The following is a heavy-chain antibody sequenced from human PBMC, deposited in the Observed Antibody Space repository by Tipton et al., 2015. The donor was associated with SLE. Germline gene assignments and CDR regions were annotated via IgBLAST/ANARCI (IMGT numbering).Heavy chain of an antibody. V-gene: IGHV4-28*06. CDR1: GYSISSSNW. Sequence: TLSLTCAVSGYSISSSNWWGWIRQPPGKGLEWIGYIYYSGSPNYNPSLKSRVTMSVDTSKNQFSLKLSSVTALDTAVYYCALSFGSSSPLDYWGQGTLVTVSS. CDR3: ALSFGSSSPLDY. D-gene: IGHD6-6*01. CDR2: IYYSGSP. J-gene: IGHJ4*02.